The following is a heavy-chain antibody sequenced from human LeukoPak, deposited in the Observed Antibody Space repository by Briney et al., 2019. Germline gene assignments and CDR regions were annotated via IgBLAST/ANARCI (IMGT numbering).Heavy chain of an antibody. V-gene: IGHV1-69*13. Sequence: SVKVSCKASGGTFSSYAISWVRQAPGQGLEWMGGVIPIFGIANYAQKFQGRVTITADESTSTAYMELSSLRSEDTAVYYCARGAERWLQGKLDYWGQGTLVTVSS. J-gene: IGHJ4*02. CDR2: VIPIFGIA. CDR1: GGTFSSYA. CDR3: ARGAERWLQGKLDY. D-gene: IGHD5-24*01.